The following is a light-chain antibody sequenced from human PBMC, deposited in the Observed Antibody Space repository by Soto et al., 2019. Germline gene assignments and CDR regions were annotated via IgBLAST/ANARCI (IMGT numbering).Light chain of an antibody. Sequence: QSVLTQPPSVSAAPGQKVTISCSGSSANIGNNYVSWYQQLPGTAHNLLIYENNKRPSGIPDRFSGSKSGTSATLGITGLQTGDEADYYCGTWDSSLSAYVFGTGTKLTVL. CDR2: ENN. V-gene: IGLV1-51*02. J-gene: IGLJ1*01. CDR1: SANIGNNY. CDR3: GTWDSSLSAYV.